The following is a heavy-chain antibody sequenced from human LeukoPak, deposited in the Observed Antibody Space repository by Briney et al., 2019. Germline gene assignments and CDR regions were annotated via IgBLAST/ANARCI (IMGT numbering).Heavy chain of an antibody. CDR1: GFTFSSYA. J-gene: IGHJ5*02. D-gene: IGHD2-2*01. Sequence: PGGSLRLSCAASGFTFSSYAMSWVRQAPGKGLEWVSAISGSGGSTYYADSVKGRFTISRDNAKNSLYLQMNSLRAEDTAVYYCARGSSVYCSSTSCYDGFSSWFDPWGQGTLVTVSS. V-gene: IGHV3-23*01. CDR2: ISGSGGST. CDR3: ARGSSVYCSSTSCYDGFSSWFDP.